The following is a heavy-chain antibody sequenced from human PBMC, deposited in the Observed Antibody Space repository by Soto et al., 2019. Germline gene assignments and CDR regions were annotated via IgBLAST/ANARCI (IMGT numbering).Heavy chain of an antibody. CDR3: ARGDYQYSIDY. CDR2: IYRTGNT. D-gene: IGHD2-2*01. Sequence: SETLSLTCTVSGDSMTSGDYSWSWIRQPPGKGLEWLGYIYRTGNTHYSPSLKSRVSISQDRSKNQFSLELTSVTAADTAVYYCARGDYQYSIDYWGQGTLVTVS. CDR1: GDSMTSGDYS. V-gene: IGHV4-30-2*01. J-gene: IGHJ4*02.